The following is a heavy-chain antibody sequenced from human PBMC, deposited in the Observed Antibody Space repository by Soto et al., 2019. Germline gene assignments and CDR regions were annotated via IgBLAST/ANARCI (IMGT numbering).Heavy chain of an antibody. Sequence: PGGSLRLSCAASGLTFAHAWLSWVRQAPGKGLEWVGRIKSRSDGGTIDYAAPMKDRFTISRDDSKNTLFLHMNSLKSEDTAVYYCTTDPVGDRSFYYYGMDVWGHGTKVTVSS. CDR1: GLTFAHAW. CDR3: TTDPVGDRSFYYYGMDV. CDR2: IKSRSDGGTI. V-gene: IGHV3-15*01. D-gene: IGHD2-2*01. J-gene: IGHJ6*02.